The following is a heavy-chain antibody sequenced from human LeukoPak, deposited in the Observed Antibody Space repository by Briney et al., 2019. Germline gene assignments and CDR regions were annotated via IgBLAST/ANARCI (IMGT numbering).Heavy chain of an antibody. CDR1: GYTFTSYD. V-gene: IGHV1-8*02. CDR3: ARGLSATKADAFDI. D-gene: IGHD2-15*01. J-gene: IGHJ3*02. Sequence: ASVKVSCKASGYTFTSYDINWVRQATGQGLEWMGWMNPNSGNTGYAQKFQGRVTMTRDTSISTAYMELSRLRSDDTAVYYCARGLSATKADAFDIWGQGTMVTVSS. CDR2: MNPNSGNT.